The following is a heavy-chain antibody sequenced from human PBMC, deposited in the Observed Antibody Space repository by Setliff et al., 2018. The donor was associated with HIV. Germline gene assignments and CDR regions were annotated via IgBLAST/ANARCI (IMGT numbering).Heavy chain of an antibody. CDR3: ARGEEDDTFDI. CDR1: IDSISSYY. V-gene: IGHV4-59*01. CDR2: IYTSGST. Sequence: SETLSLTCTVSIDSISSYYRSWIRQPPGKGLEWIGYIYTSGSTKYNPSLKSRVTISLDTSKNQFSLNLSSVTAADTAVYYCARGEEDDTFDIWGHGTMVTVSS. J-gene: IGHJ3*02.